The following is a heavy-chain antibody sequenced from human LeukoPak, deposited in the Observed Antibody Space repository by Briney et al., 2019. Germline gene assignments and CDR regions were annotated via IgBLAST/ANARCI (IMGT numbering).Heavy chain of an antibody. CDR2: IYYSGST. Sequence: SETLSLTCTVSGGSISSYYWSWIRQPPGKGLEWIGYIYYSGSTNYNPSLKSRVAISVDTPKNQFSLKLSSVTAADTAVYYCAQTGDYYDSSGYPLRHNFDYWGQGTPVTVSS. CDR1: GGSISSYY. J-gene: IGHJ4*02. CDR3: AQTGDYYDSSGYPLRHNFDY. V-gene: IGHV4-59*08. D-gene: IGHD3-22*01.